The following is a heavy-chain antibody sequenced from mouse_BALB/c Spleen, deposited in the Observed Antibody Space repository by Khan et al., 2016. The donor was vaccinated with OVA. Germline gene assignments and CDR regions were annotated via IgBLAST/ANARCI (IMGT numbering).Heavy chain of an antibody. J-gene: IGHJ3*01. Sequence: EVELVESGGGLVKPGGSLKLSCAASGFTFSDYYMYWVRQTPEKRLEWVATISDGGSYTYYPDSVKGRFTISRDDAKNTLYLQMSSLKSEDTAIYYGERGYYGNPFSYWGQGTLVTVSA. V-gene: IGHV5-4*02. CDR3: ERGYYGNPFSY. D-gene: IGHD2-1*01. CDR2: ISDGGSYT. CDR1: GFTFSDYY.